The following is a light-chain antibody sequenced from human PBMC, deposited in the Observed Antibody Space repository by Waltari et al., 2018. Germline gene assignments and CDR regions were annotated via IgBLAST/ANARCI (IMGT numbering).Light chain of an antibody. CDR2: DAA. CDR3: QQRNNWPPENT. CDR1: QSVGIY. Sequence: EIVLTQSLATLSLAPGESATLSCRASQSVGIYLAWFKQKLGQPPRLRIYDAANRATGIPARFSGSGSETDFTLTISTQEAEDFALYYCQQRNNWPPENTFGQGTKLEMK. J-gene: IGKJ2*01. V-gene: IGKV3-11*01.